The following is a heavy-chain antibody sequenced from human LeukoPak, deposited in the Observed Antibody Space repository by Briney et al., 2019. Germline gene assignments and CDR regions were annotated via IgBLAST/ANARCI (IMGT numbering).Heavy chain of an antibody. D-gene: IGHD3-10*01. CDR3: AKRGVVIRVILVGFHKEANYFDS. CDR2: ISDSGGRT. Sequence: GGSLRLSCAVSGITLSNYGMSWVRQAPGEGLEWVAGISDSGGRTNYADSVRGRFTISRDNPKNTLYLQMNRLRVEGTAVYFCAKRGVVIRVILVGFHKEANYFDSWGQGALVTVSS. J-gene: IGHJ4*02. CDR1: GITLSNYG. V-gene: IGHV3-23*01.